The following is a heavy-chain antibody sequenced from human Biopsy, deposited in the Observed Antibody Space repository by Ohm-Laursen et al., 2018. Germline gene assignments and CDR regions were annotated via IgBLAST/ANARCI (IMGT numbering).Heavy chain of an antibody. CDR2: TNNNGGRT. V-gene: IGHV3-23*01. J-gene: IGHJ4*02. CDR3: ALAAAQTVTHFDY. Sequence: GSLRLSCAASGFTFSSYAMSWARQSPGKGLEWVSSTNNNGGRTYYTDSVKGRFTISRDNSKNTLYLQMSSLRAEETAVYYCALAAAQTVTHFDYWGQGTLVTVSS. D-gene: IGHD4-17*01. CDR1: GFTFSSYA.